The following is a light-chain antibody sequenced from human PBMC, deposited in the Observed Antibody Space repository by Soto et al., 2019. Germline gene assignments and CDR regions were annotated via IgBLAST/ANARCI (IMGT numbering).Light chain of an antibody. V-gene: IGLV2-14*01. J-gene: IGLJ1*01. CDR3: SSSTNIPTTFGV. CDR1: SSDIGSYNR. CDR2: EVT. Sequence: QSVLTQPGSVSGSPGQSITISCTGTSSDIGSYNRVSWYQQHPGKAPKLIIYEVTDRPSGVSNRFSGSKSGNTTSPIISCLLAQGEAEYYCSSSTNIPTTFGVFGAGTKVTVL.